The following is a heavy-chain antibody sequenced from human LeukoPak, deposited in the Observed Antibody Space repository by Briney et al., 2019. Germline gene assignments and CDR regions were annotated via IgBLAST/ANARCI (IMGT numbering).Heavy chain of an antibody. D-gene: IGHD3-22*01. CDR3: ARHPYSDSSGFTFDI. Sequence: SETLSLTCTVSGGSMSSSSYDWGWIRQPGGKGLEWIESIYYSGSTYYNPSLSSRLTISVDTSKKQFSLKLSSVTAADTAVYYCARHPYSDSSGFTFDIWGQGTMVTVSS. V-gene: IGHV4-39*01. CDR1: GGSMSSSSYD. CDR2: IYYSGST. J-gene: IGHJ3*02.